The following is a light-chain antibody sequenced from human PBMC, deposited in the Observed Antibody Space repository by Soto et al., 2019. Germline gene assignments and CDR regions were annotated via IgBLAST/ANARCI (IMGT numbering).Light chain of an antibody. CDR1: QSISSW. CDR3: LQDYNYPWT. J-gene: IGKJ1*01. CDR2: AAS. V-gene: IGKV1-6*01. Sequence: IQMTQSPSSLSASVGDRVTITCRASQSISSWLAWYQQKPGKAPKLLIYAASTLQGGVPSRFSGSGSGTGFTLTISSLQPEDCATYYCLQDYNYPWTFGQGTKVDIK.